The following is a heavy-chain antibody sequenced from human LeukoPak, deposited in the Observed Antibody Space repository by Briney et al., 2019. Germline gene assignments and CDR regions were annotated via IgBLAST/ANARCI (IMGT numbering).Heavy chain of an antibody. CDR2: INPNSCGT. CDR3: ARTYYYDSSGYYYYYYYGMDV. Sequence: VASVKVSCKASGYTFTGYYMHWVRQAPGQGLEWMGWINPNSCGTNYAQKFQGRVTMPRDTSISPAYMELSRLRSDDTAVYYCARTYYYDSSGYYYYYYYGMDVWRQGTTVTVSS. J-gene: IGHJ6*02. D-gene: IGHD3-22*01. V-gene: IGHV1-2*02. CDR1: GYTFTGYY.